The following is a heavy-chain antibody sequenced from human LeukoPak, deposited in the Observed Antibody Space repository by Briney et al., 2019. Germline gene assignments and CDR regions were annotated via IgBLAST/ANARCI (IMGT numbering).Heavy chain of an antibody. CDR2: MYHSGST. J-gene: IGHJ4*02. CDR3: ARASAGNFDY. V-gene: IGHV4-30-2*01. Sequence: PSQTLSLTCAVSGGSISSSGYSWSWIRQPPGKGLEWIGYMYHSGSTYYNPSLKSRATISVDRSKNQFSLKLSSVTAADTAVYYCARASAGNFDYWGQGTLVTVSS. CDR1: GGSISSSGYS.